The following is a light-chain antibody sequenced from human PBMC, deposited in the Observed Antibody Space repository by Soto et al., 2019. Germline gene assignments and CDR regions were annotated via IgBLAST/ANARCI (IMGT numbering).Light chain of an antibody. CDR2: GAS. CDR1: QSVSSN. J-gene: IGKJ1*01. CDR3: QQYNNWLGT. Sequence: EIVMTQSPATLSVSPGERATLSCRASQSVSSNLAWYQQKPGQAPRLLIYGASPRATRIPARFSGSGSGTEFTLPISSLQSEDFAVYYCQQYNNWLGTFGQGTKVEIK. V-gene: IGKV3-15*01.